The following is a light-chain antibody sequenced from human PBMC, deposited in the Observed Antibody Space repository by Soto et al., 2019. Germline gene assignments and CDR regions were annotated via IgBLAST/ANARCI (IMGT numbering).Light chain of an antibody. CDR1: PTVLDSANNKDF. V-gene: IGKV4-1*01. Sequence: DIVMTQSPDSLAVSLGERATINCRSIPTVLDSANNKDFLTWYQQKPGQPPKLLIYWASTREFGVPDRFSGSESGTDSTLTISSVQAEDGAVYSVQRDYSSPRAFGQGTKVDIK. CDR2: WAS. J-gene: IGKJ1*01. CDR3: QRDYSSPRA.